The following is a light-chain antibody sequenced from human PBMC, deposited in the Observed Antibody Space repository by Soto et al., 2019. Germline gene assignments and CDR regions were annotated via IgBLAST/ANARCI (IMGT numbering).Light chain of an antibody. Sequence: QSALTQPRSVSGSPAQSVTISCTGTSSDVGGYNHVSWYQQHPGRAPKLMIYDVSKRPSGVPDRFSGSQSGNTASLTISGLQTEDEADYYCCSYAGSYTWVFGGGTKLTVL. CDR2: DVS. CDR1: SSDVGGYNH. J-gene: IGLJ3*02. CDR3: CSYAGSYTWV. V-gene: IGLV2-11*01.